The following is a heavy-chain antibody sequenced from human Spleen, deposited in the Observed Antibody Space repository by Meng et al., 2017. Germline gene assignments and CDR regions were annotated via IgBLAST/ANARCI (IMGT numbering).Heavy chain of an antibody. CDR3: ARVDSSGWRPIDY. D-gene: IGHD6-19*01. CDR1: GSSISSGYY. CDR2: IYYSGTT. Sequence: SETLSLTCSVSGSSISSGYYWGWIRQPPGKGLEWIGYIYYSGTTNYNPSLKSRVAISVDTSKNQFSLKLTSVTAADTAVYYCARVDSSGWRPIDYWGQGTLVTVSS. V-gene: IGHV4-61*01. J-gene: IGHJ4*02.